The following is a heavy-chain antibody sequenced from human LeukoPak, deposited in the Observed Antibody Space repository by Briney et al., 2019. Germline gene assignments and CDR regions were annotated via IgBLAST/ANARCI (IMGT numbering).Heavy chain of an antibody. CDR1: GFTFDDYA. V-gene: IGHV3-43*02. CDR3: AKQDGQLWLGLNY. CDR2: TSGDGGST. D-gene: IGHD5-18*01. J-gene: IGHJ4*02. Sequence: GGSLRLSCAASGFTFDDYAMHWVRQAPGKGLEWVSLTSGDGGSTHYADSVKGRFTIFRDNSKNSLYLQMNSLRTEDTALYYCAKQDGQLWLGLNYWGQGTLVTVSS.